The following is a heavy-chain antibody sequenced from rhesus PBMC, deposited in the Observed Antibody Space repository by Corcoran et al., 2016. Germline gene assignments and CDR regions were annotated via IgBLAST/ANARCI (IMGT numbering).Heavy chain of an antibody. Sequence: VQLQESGPGLVKPSETLSLTCAVSGGPISSGYYYWSWIRQPPGKGLEWIGYITYAGGTSYNPSLRSRVAISSDTSKNQFSLKLSSVAAADPAVYYCAAVAGVDYWGQGVLVTVSS. CDR2: ITYAGGT. CDR1: GGPISSGYYY. V-gene: IGHV4-122*02. CDR3: AAVAGVDY. J-gene: IGHJ4*01. D-gene: IGHD4-29*01.